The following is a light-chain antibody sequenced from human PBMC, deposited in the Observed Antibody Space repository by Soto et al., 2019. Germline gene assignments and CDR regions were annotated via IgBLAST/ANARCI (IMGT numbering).Light chain of an antibody. CDR3: QQYNSYYRT. CDR2: DAS. J-gene: IGKJ1*01. V-gene: IGKV1-5*01. Sequence: DIPMTQSPSTPFSSLRDRNTNTFRASQSISSWLAWYQQKPGKAPKLLIYDASSLESGVPSRFSGSGSGTEFTLTISSLQPDDFATYYCQQYNSYYRTFGQGTKVDIK. CDR1: QSISSW.